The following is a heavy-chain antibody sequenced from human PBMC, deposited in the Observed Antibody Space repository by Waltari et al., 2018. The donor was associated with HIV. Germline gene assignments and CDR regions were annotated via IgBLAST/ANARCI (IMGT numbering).Heavy chain of an antibody. D-gene: IGHD2-15*01. V-gene: IGHV7-4-1*02. Sequence: QVQLVQSGSELKKPGASVKVSCKASGYTFSSYAMNLVRPAPGQGLEWMGWINTNTGNPTYGQGFTGRFVFSLDTSVSTAYLQISSLKAEDTAVYYCARDSCSGGSCLGEFDPWGQGTLVTVSS. CDR2: INTNTGNP. J-gene: IGHJ5*02. CDR3: ARDSCSGGSCLGEFDP. CDR1: GYTFSSYA.